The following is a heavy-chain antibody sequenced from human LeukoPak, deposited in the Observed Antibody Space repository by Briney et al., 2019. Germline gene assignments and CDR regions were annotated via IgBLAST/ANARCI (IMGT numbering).Heavy chain of an antibody. CDR3: ARGPRGYSYHYMDV. CDR2: ISAYNGNT. Sequence: ASVKVSCKASGYTFTSYGISGVRQAPGQGLEWMGWISAYNGNTNYAQKLQGRVTMTTDTSTSTAYMELRSLRSDDTAVYYCARGPRGYSYHYMDVWGKGTTVTVSS. D-gene: IGHD5-12*01. J-gene: IGHJ6*03. CDR1: GYTFTSYG. V-gene: IGHV1-18*01.